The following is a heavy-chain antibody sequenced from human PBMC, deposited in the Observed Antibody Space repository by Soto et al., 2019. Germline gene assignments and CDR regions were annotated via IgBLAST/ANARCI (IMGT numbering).Heavy chain of an antibody. J-gene: IGHJ5*02. CDR3: AGLGMVAAHREFDP. D-gene: IGHD2-15*01. Sequence: QVQLQESAPGLVKHSGTLSLTCAVSSGTISSSNWWSCVLQPPGKGLEWSGEINQSGSPNYNPSLRSRVTISVDKSKSQFFLKLSSVTAADTAIYYCAGLGMVAAHREFDPWGQGTLVTVSS. CDR1: SGTISSSNW. CDR2: INQSGSP. V-gene: IGHV4-4*02.